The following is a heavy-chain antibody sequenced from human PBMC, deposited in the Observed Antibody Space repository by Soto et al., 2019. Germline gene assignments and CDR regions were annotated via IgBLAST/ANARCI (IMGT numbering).Heavy chain of an antibody. CDR1: GGSISSSNW. D-gene: IGHD3-22*01. J-gene: IGHJ5*02. V-gene: IGHV4-4*02. Sequence: SETLSLTCAVSGGSISSSNWWSWVRQPPGKGLEWIGEIYHSGSTNYNPSLKSRVTISVDKSKNKFSLKLSSVTAADTAVYYCARVPPPEDSSGYYLGWFAHWGQANLVTVSS. CDR2: IYHSGST. CDR3: ARVPPPEDSSGYYLGWFAH.